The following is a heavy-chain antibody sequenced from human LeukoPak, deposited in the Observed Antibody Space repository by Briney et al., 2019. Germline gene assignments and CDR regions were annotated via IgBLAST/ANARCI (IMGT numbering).Heavy chain of an antibody. CDR2: INHSGST. Sequence: SETLSLTCAVYGGSFSGCYWSWIRQPPGKGLEWIGEINHSGSTNYNPSLKSRVTISVDTSKNQFSLKLSSVTAADTAVYYCARLGYCTNGVCYGYYYGMDAWGQGTTVTVSS. CDR1: GGSFSGCY. V-gene: IGHV4-34*01. J-gene: IGHJ6*02. D-gene: IGHD2-8*01. CDR3: ARLGYCTNGVCYGYYYGMDA.